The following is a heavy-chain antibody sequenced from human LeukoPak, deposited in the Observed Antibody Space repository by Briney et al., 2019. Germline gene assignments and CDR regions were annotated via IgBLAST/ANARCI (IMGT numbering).Heavy chain of an antibody. V-gene: IGHV1-8*02. Sequence: ASVKVSCKAPGYIFTNYDVMWVRQATGQGLEWMGWVNPNSGDTGYAKKFQGRVTVTRNTAISTVYMELTSLTSEDTAVYYCARLEREAEYDFSRWVYYYYMDVWGKGTTVSVSS. J-gene: IGHJ6*03. CDR1: GYIFTNYD. D-gene: IGHD3-3*01. CDR2: VNPNSGDT. CDR3: ARLEREAEYDFSRWVYYYYMDV.